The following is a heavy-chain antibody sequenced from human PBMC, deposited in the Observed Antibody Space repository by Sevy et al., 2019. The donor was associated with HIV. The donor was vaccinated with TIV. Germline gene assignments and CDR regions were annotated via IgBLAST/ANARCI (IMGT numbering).Heavy chain of an antibody. Sequence: SGPTLVNPTQTLTLTCTFSGFSLSTSGVGVGWIRQPPGKALEWLALIYWNDDKRYSPSLKSRLTITKDTSKNQVVLTMTNMDPVDTATYYCAHTVDIVVVPAAPFDYWGQGTLVTVSS. CDR3: AHTVDIVVVPAAPFDY. D-gene: IGHD2-2*01. J-gene: IGHJ4*02. CDR1: GFSLSTSGVG. CDR2: IYWNDDK. V-gene: IGHV2-5*01.